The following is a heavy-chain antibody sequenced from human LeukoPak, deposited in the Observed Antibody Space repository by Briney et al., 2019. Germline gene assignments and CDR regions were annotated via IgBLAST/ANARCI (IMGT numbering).Heavy chain of an antibody. CDR1: GFTFSAYS. CDR2: IASNGGNT. CDR3: ANIGYCSAGGCYSAKDY. D-gene: IGHD2-15*01. J-gene: IGHJ4*02. Sequence: GGSLRLSCAASGFTFSAYSMTWVRQAPGKGLEWVSLIASNGGNTYYADSVKGRFTISRDNSKNTLYLQMNSLRAEDTAIYYCANIGYCSAGGCYSAKDYWGQGTLVTVSS. V-gene: IGHV3-23*01.